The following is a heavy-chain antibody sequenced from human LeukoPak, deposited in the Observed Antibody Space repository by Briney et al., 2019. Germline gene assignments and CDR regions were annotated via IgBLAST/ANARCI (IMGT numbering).Heavy chain of an antibody. D-gene: IGHD3-10*01. CDR2: ISAYDGNT. CDR3: VRDGYGSGRGFFDY. Sequence: ASVKVSCKASGYTFINYGISWVRQAPEQGLEWMGWISAYDGNTKYEEKLQGRVTMTTDTSTSTGYMELRSLRSDDTAVYYCVRDGYGSGRGFFDYWGQGTLVTVSS. J-gene: IGHJ4*02. V-gene: IGHV1-18*01. CDR1: GYTFINYG.